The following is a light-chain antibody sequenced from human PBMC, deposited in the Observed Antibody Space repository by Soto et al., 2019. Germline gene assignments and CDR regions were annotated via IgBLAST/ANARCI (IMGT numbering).Light chain of an antibody. V-gene: IGKV1-9*01. CDR3: QQLNSYPPFT. CDR1: QGISSY. Sequence: DIQLTQSPSLLSASVGDRVTITCRASQGISSYLAWYQQKPGKAPKLLIYAASTLQSGVPSRFSGSGSGTEFTLTISSLQPEDFATYYCQQLNSYPPFTFGPGTRWIS. J-gene: IGKJ3*01. CDR2: AAS.